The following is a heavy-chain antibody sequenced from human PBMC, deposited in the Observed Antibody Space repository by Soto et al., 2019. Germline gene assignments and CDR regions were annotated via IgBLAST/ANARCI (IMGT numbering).Heavy chain of an antibody. Sequence: PSETLSLTCTVSGGSISSGGYYWSWIRQHPGKGLEWIGYIYYSGSTYYNPSLKSRVTISVDTSKNQFSLKLSSVTAADTAVYYCARGRLTVTTENWFEPWGQGTLVTVSS. CDR2: IYYSGST. CDR1: GGSISSGGYY. CDR3: ARGRLTVTTENWFEP. D-gene: IGHD4-4*01. J-gene: IGHJ5*02. V-gene: IGHV4-31*03.